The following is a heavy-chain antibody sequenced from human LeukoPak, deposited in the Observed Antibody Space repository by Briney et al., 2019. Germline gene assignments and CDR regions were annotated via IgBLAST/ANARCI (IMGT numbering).Heavy chain of an antibody. CDR1: GGSISSGGYY. Sequence: SQTLSLTCTVSGGSISSGGYYWSWIRQPPGKGLEWIGEINHSGSTNYNPSLKSRVTISVDTSKNQFSLKLSSVTAADTAVYYCARADYYYYGMDVWGQGTTVTVSS. J-gene: IGHJ6*02. CDR2: INHSGST. V-gene: IGHV4-30-2*01. CDR3: ARADYYYYGMDV.